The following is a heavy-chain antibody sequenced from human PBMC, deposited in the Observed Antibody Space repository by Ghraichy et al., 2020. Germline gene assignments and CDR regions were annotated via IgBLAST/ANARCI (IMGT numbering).Heavy chain of an antibody. J-gene: IGHJ4*02. CDR2: INAGGDYA. Sequence: GGSLRLSCAASGFTFKSGPMSWVRQAPGKGLEWVSGINAGGDYADYADSVKGRFTISRDNSKNTLFLQMNSLRVEDTAVYYCVKKDVGRAAFDYWGQGTLVTVSS. CDR3: VKKDVGRAAFDY. D-gene: IGHD3-10*01. V-gene: IGHV3-23*01. CDR1: GFTFKSGP.